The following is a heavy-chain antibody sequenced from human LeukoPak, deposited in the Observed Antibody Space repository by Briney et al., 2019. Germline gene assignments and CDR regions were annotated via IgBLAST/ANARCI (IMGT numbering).Heavy chain of an antibody. CDR1: VGSISYSY. Sequence: AETLFLTCTVSVGSISYSYWSWIRQSPGKGLEWIGYVYSSGYTNYNPSLKSRVTISVDTSKNQFSLKLSSVTAADTAVYYCARDSTYYYGSGSPWGQGTLVTVSS. V-gene: IGHV4-59*12. CDR2: VYSSGYT. D-gene: IGHD3-10*01. J-gene: IGHJ5*02. CDR3: ARDSTYYYGSGSP.